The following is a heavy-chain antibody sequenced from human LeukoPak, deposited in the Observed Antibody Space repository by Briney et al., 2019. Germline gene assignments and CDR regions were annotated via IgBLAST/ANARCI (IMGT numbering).Heavy chain of an antibody. CDR2: FYNGGRT. CDR3: ARGDLKSDWFDP. Sequence: SQTLSLTCTASGGSIRSDLYYWNWIRPPAGKGLGWIRRFYNGGRTNFNPSLKSRVTISADTPKNQFSLKLRSVTAADTAVYYCARGDLKSDWFDPWGQGTLVIVPT. D-gene: IGHD3-3*01. V-gene: IGHV4-61*02. J-gene: IGHJ5*02. CDR1: GGSIRSDLYY.